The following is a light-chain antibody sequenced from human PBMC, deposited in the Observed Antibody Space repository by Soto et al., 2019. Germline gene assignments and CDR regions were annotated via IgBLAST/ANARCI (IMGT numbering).Light chain of an antibody. V-gene: IGKV3-20*01. Sequence: VVLAPSPDTLSFPSGARANISFRASQSISSYLAWYQKKTGQHPRILIYDASNRAAGIPDRFSGSGSGTDFNLTLSRLETEDFAVYLCQQYGDSTITFGQGTRLEIK. J-gene: IGKJ5*01. CDR3: QQYGDSTIT. CDR2: DAS. CDR1: QSISSY.